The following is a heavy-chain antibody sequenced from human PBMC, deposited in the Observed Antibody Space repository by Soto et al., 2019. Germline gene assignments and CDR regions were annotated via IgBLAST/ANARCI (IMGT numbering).Heavy chain of an antibody. Sequence: QVQLVQSGAEVKKPGASVKVSCKASGYTFTSYAMHWVRQAPGQRLEWMGWINAGNGNTKYSQKFQGRVTITRDTSASTAYMELSSLRSEDTAVYYCARENYGSGSYFDPDWFDPWGQGTLVTVSS. V-gene: IGHV1-3*01. CDR3: ARENYGSGSYFDPDWFDP. J-gene: IGHJ5*02. CDR1: GYTFTSYA. D-gene: IGHD3-10*01. CDR2: INAGNGNT.